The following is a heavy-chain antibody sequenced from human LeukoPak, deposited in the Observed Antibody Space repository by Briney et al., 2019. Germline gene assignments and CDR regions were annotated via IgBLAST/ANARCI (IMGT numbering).Heavy chain of an antibody. Sequence: ASVKVSCKASGYTFTSCAMHWVRQAPGQRLEWMGWINAGNGNTKYSQKFQGRVTITRDTSASTAYMELSSLRSEDTAVYYCARLVVPAAPGYYCGMDVWGKGTTVTVSS. CDR3: ARLVVPAAPGYYCGMDV. D-gene: IGHD2-2*01. CDR1: GYTFTSCA. J-gene: IGHJ6*04. V-gene: IGHV1-3*01. CDR2: INAGNGNT.